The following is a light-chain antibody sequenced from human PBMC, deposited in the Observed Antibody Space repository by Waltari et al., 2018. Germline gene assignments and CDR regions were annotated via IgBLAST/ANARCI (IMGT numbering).Light chain of an antibody. CDR3: CSYAGSYTRV. V-gene: IGLV2-11*01. CDR1: SSDVGGYNY. J-gene: IGLJ3*02. Sequence: QSALTQPRSVSGSPGQSVTISCTGTSSDVGGYNYVSWYQQHPGKAPKLMIYDVSKRPAGVPDRCSGSKPGNTAALTISGLQAEDEADYCCCSYAGSYTRVFGGGTKLTVL. CDR2: DVS.